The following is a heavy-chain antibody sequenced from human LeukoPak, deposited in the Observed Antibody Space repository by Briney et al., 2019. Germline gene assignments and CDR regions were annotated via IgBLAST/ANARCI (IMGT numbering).Heavy chain of an antibody. J-gene: IGHJ4*02. CDR2: ISSSSSTI. Sequence: GGSLRLSCAASGFTFSSYSMNWVRQAPGKGLEWVSYISSSSSTIYYADSVKGRFTISRDNAKNSLYLQMNSLRAEDTAMYYCARTVYGDYERYFDYWGQGTLVTVSS. CDR1: GFTFSSYS. CDR3: ARTVYGDYERYFDY. D-gene: IGHD4-17*01. V-gene: IGHV3-48*01.